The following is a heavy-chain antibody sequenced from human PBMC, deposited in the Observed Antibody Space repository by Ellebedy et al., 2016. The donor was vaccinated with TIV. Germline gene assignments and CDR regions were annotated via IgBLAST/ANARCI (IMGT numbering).Heavy chain of an antibody. J-gene: IGHJ4*02. CDR2: IYHSGST. Sequence: SETLSLXXTVSGYSISSGYYWGWIRQPPGKGLEWIGSIYHSGSTYYNPSLKSRVTISVDTSKNQFSLKLSSVTAADTAVYYCAREYVYGGNSFDYWGQGTLVTVSS. CDR3: AREYVYGGNSFDY. CDR1: GYSISSGYY. D-gene: IGHD4-23*01. V-gene: IGHV4-38-2*02.